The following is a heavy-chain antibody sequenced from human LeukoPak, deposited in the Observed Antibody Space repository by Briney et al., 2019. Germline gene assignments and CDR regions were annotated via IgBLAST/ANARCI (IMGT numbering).Heavy chain of an antibody. CDR1: GGTFNSYG. D-gene: IGHD2-21*02. V-gene: IGHV1-69*13. CDR2: IIPIFGSS. Sequence: SVKVSCKASGGTFNSYGISWVRQAPGQGLEWMGVIIPIFGSSNYAQKFQGRVTITADESMSTAYMELSSLRSEDTAVYYCTTNIVVATGHFGYWGQGTLVTVSS. CDR3: TTNIVVATGHFGY. J-gene: IGHJ4*02.